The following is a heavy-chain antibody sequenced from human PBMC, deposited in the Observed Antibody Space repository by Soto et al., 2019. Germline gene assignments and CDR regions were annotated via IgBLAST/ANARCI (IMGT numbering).Heavy chain of an antibody. Sequence: EVQLVESGGGLVQPGGSLRLSCAASGFTFSSYSMNWVRQAPGKGLEWVSYISSSSSTIYYADSVKGRFTISRDNAKNSLYLQMNSLRAEDTAVYYCARDLCSSISCYASFQHWGQGTLVTVSS. CDR2: ISSSSSTI. J-gene: IGHJ1*01. CDR3: ARDLCSSISCYASFQH. CDR1: GFTFSSYS. V-gene: IGHV3-48*01. D-gene: IGHD2-2*01.